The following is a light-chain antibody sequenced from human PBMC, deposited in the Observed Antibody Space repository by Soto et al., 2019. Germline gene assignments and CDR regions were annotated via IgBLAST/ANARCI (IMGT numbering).Light chain of an antibody. V-gene: IGKV3-20*01. CDR2: GAL. CDR1: QSVSSSY. CDR3: QQYGSSPWT. Sequence: EIVLTQSPGTLSLSPGERATLSCRASQSVSSSYLAWYQQKPGQAPRLLIYGALSRATGIPDRFSGSGSRTDFTLTISRLEPEDFAVYYCQQYGSSPWTFGQGTKVEIK. J-gene: IGKJ1*01.